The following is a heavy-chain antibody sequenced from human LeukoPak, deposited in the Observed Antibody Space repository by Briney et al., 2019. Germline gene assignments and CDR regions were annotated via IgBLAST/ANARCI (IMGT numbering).Heavy chain of an antibody. CDR1: GFTFQTYT. Sequence: GGSLRLSCAASGFTFQTYTMHWVRQAPGKGQEWGSSISSSGSYIYYTDSVKGRFTISRDNAKNSLYLQMNSLTAEDTALYYCARGASHYYDSTSYQDYWGQGTLVTVSS. J-gene: IGHJ4*02. CDR2: ISSSGSYI. D-gene: IGHD3-22*01. CDR3: ARGASHYYDSTSYQDY. V-gene: IGHV3-21*01.